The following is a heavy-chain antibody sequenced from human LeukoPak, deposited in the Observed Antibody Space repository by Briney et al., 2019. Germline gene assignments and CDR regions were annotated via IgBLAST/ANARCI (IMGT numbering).Heavy chain of an antibody. Sequence: GGSLRLSCAASGFTFSSYAMHWVRQAPGKGLEWVAVISYDGSNKYYADSVKGRFTISRDNSKNTLYLQMNSLRAEDTAVYYCARDPLKGTVVTPGPDYWGQGTLVTVSS. CDR1: GFTFSSYA. J-gene: IGHJ4*02. D-gene: IGHD4-23*01. CDR3: ARDPLKGTVVTPGPDY. V-gene: IGHV3-30*04. CDR2: ISYDGSNK.